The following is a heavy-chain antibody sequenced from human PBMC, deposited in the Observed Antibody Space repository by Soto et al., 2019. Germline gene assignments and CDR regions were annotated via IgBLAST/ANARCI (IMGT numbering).Heavy chain of an antibody. CDR2: IFPNGNT. Sequence: ASETLSLTCTVSRGYVNTFHWSWVRQPAGKGLEWIGRIFPNGNTDYSPSLKSRVTLSVDTSKNQISLNLTSVTAADTAVYYCARDQGYDFWSGYYSRYYFDYWGQGTLVTVSS. J-gene: IGHJ4*02. CDR3: ARDQGYDFWSGYYSRYYFDY. CDR1: RGYVNTFH. V-gene: IGHV4-4*07. D-gene: IGHD3-3*01.